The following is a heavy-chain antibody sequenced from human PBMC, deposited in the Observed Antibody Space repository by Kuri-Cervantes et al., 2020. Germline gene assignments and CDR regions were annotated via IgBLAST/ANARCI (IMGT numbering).Heavy chain of an antibody. J-gene: IGHJ4*02. CDR3: ARDIEDRFGEFQLFPFDY. V-gene: IGHV1-18*01. D-gene: IGHD3-10*01. CDR2: ISAYNGNT. Sequence: ASVKVSCKASGYTFTSYDINWVRQATGQGLEWMGWISAYNGNTNYAQKLQGRVTMTTDTSTSTAYMELRSLRSDDTAVYYCARDIEDRFGEFQLFPFDYWGQGTLVTVSS. CDR1: GYTFTSYD.